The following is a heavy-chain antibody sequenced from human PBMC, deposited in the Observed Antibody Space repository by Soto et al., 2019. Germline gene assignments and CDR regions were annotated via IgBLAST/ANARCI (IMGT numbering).Heavy chain of an antibody. Sequence: EVQLVESGGGLVQPGGSLRLSCAASGFTFSSYWMHWVRQAPGKGLVWVSRINSDGSSTSYADSVKGRSTISRDNAKNTLYLQMNSRRAEDTAVYYCARSRRRRTPYYGSGSSPNDAFDIWSQGTMVTVSS. J-gene: IGHJ3*02. D-gene: IGHD3-10*01. CDR2: INSDGSST. V-gene: IGHV3-74*01. CDR1: GFTFSSYW. CDR3: ARSRRRRTPYYGSGSSPNDAFDI.